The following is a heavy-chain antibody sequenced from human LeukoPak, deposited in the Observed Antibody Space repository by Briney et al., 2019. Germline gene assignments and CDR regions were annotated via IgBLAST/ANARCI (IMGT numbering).Heavy chain of an antibody. CDR1: GYTFTDYY. J-gene: IGHJ4*02. D-gene: IGHD3-10*01. Sequence: ASVKVSCKASGYTFTDYYMHWVRQAPGQGLEWIGWINLNGGGTKLAQKFQGRVTMTRDSSISTAYMDLNTLTADDTAIYYCARSRRYGSGSYVDYWGQGTLVTVSS. CDR3: ARSRRYGSGSYVDY. CDR2: INLNGGGT. V-gene: IGHV1-2*02.